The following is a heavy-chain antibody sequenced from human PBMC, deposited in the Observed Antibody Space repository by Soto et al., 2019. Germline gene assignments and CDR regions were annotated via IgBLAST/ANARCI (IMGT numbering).Heavy chain of an antibody. CDR2: IYYSGST. CDR1: SGAISSYY. V-gene: IGHV4-59*08. CDR3: ARRYGSAFDY. D-gene: IGHD3-10*01. Sequence: QVQLQESGPGLVKPSETLSLTCTVSSGAISSYYWSWIRQPPGKGLEWIGYIYYSGSTNYNPSLKSRVTISVDTSKNQFSLKLSSVTAADTAVYYCARRYGSAFDYWVQGTLVTVSS. J-gene: IGHJ4*02.